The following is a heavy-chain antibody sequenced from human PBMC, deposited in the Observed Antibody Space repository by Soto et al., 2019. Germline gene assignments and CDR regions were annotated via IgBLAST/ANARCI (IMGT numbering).Heavy chain of an antibody. D-gene: IGHD6-13*01. J-gene: IGHJ3*02. Sequence: SVKVSCKASGGTYSSYAISWVRQAPGQGLEWMGGIIPIFGTANYAQKFQGRVTITADESTSTAYMELSSLRSEDTAVYYCARGGYSSSPRAFDIWGQGTMVTVSS. CDR2: IIPIFGTA. CDR3: ARGGYSSSPRAFDI. CDR1: GGTYSSYA. V-gene: IGHV1-69*13.